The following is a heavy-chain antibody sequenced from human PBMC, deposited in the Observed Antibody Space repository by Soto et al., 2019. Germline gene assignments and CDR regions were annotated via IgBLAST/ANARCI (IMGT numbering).Heavy chain of an antibody. V-gene: IGHV3-30*18. J-gene: IGHJ6*02. Sequence: GGSLRLSCAASGFTFSSYGMHWVRQAPGKGLEWVAVISYDGSNKYYADSVKGRFSISRDNSKNTLYLQMNSLRAEDTAVYYCAKAGGDGSYYYYYYYGMDVWGQGTTVTVSS. CDR1: GFTFSSYG. D-gene: IGHD1-26*01. CDR2: ISYDGSNK. CDR3: AKAGGDGSYYYYYYYGMDV.